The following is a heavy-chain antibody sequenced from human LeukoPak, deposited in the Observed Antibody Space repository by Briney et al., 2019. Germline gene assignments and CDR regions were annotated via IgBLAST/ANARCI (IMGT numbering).Heavy chain of an antibody. D-gene: IGHD3-3*01. CDR3: AKVRVPTTISDAFDI. CDR1: GFTVSSNY. J-gene: IGHJ3*02. V-gene: IGHV3-66*01. CDR2: IYSDGST. Sequence: AGGSLRLSCAASGFTVSSNYMSWVRQAPGKGLEWVSVIYSDGSTYYADSVKGRFTISRDNTKNTLYLQMNSLRAEDTAVYYCAKVRVPTTISDAFDIWGQGTMVTVSS.